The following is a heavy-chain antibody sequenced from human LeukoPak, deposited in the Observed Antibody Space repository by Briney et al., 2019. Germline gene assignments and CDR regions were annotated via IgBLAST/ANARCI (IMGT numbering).Heavy chain of an antibody. CDR2: IYYSGST. D-gene: IGHD3-22*01. V-gene: IGHV4-59*01. CDR1: GGSISSYY. Sequence: PSETLSLTCTVSGGSISSYYWSWIRQPPGKGLEWIGYIYYSGSTNYNPSLKSRVTISVDTSKNQFSLKLSSVTAADTAVYYCARAPYDSSGYPRESAFDIWGQGTMVIVSS. CDR3: ARAPYDSSGYPRESAFDI. J-gene: IGHJ3*02.